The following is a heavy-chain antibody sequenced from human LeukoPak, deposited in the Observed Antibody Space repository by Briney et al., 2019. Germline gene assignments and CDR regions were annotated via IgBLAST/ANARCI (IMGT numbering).Heavy chain of an antibody. J-gene: IGHJ4*02. V-gene: IGHV3-21*01. CDR1: GFTFSSYS. CDR2: ISSSSSYI. D-gene: IGHD6-19*01. CDR3: ARDLRGHSSGWYDY. Sequence: GGSLRLSCAASGFTFSSYSMSWVRQAPGKGLEWVSSISSSSSYIYYADSVKGRFTLSRDNAKNSLYLQMNSLRAEDTAVYYCARDLRGHSSGWYDYWGQGTLVTVSS.